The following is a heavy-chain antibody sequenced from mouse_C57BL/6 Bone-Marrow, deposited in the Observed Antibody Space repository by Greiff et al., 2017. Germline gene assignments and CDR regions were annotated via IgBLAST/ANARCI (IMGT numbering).Heavy chain of an antibody. CDR2: IYPRSGNT. CDR3: ARGGYQSSFDY. Sequence: QVQLQQSGAELARPGASVKLSCKASGYTFTSYGISWVKQRTGQGLEWIGEIYPRSGNTYYDEKLKGKATLTADKSSSTAYMELRSLTSEDSAVYFCARGGYQSSFDYWGQGTSLTVAS. CDR1: GYTFTSYG. V-gene: IGHV1-81*01. J-gene: IGHJ2*02. D-gene: IGHD2-2*01.